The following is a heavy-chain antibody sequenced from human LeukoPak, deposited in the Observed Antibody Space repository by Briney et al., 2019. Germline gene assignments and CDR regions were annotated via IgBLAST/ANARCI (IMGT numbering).Heavy chain of an antibody. Sequence: SETLSLTCTVSGGSISSYYWSWIRQPPGKGLEWIGYIYYSGSTNYNPSLKSRVTISVDTSKNQFSLKLSSVTAADTAVYYCASSLYYYDSSGPTHLDYWGQGTLVTVSS. V-gene: IGHV4-59*01. CDR2: IYYSGST. J-gene: IGHJ4*02. D-gene: IGHD3-22*01. CDR1: GGSISSYY. CDR3: ASSLYYYDSSGPTHLDY.